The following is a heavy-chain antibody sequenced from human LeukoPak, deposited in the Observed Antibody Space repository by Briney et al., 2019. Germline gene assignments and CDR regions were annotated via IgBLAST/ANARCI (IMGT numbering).Heavy chain of an antibody. V-gene: IGHV3-73*01. J-gene: IGHJ3*02. CDR3: TRHVSTADAFDI. CDR2: IRSKANSYAT. Sequence: GGSLRLSCAASGFTFSGSAMHWVRQASGKGLEWVGRIRSKANSYATAYAASVKGRFTISRDDSKNTAYLQMNSLKTEDTAVYYCTRHVSTADAFDIWGQGTMVTVSS. CDR1: GFTFSGSA.